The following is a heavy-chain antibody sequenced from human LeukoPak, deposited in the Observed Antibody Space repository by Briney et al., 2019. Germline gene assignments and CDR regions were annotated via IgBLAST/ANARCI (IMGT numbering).Heavy chain of an antibody. V-gene: IGHV3-30*02. CDR3: VKRLFRGRGRNDGFDI. J-gene: IGHJ3*02. CDR2: IRYDGSNK. CDR1: GFTFSSYD. Sequence: PGGSLRLSCAASGFTFSSYDIHWVRQTPGKGLEWVAFIRYDGSNKYYADSVKGRFTISRDNSKNTLYMQMNSLRAEDTAVYYCVKRLFRGRGRNDGFDIWGRGTMVTVSS. D-gene: IGHD3-16*01.